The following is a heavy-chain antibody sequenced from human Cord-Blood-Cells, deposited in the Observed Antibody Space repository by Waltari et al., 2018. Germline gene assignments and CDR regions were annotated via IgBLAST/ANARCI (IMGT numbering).Heavy chain of an antibody. Sequence: EVQLVESGGGLVQPGGSLRLSCAASGFTFSSHWMSWVRQAPGKGLEWVANIKQDGSEKYYVDSVKGRFTISRDNAKNSLYLQMNSLRAEDTAVYYCARGSISYWGQGTLVTVSS. J-gene: IGHJ4*02. CDR3: ARGSISY. CDR2: IKQDGSEK. CDR1: GFTFSSHW. V-gene: IGHV3-7*01.